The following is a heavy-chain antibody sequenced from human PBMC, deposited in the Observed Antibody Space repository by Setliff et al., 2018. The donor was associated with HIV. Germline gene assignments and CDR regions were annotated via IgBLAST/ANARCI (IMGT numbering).Heavy chain of an antibody. Sequence: PSETLSLTCTVSSGSISSSSYYWGWIRQPPGKGLEWIGEINHSGSTNYNPSLKSRVTISVDTSKNQFSLKLSSVTAADTAVYYCARSPGVRFDPWGQGTLVTVSS. CDR1: SGSISSSSYY. CDR2: INHSGST. CDR3: ARSPGVRFDP. D-gene: IGHD3-10*01. J-gene: IGHJ5*02. V-gene: IGHV4-39*07.